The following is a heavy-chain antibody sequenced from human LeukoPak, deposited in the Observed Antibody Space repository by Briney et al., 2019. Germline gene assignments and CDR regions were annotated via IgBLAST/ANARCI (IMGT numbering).Heavy chain of an antibody. CDR1: GRVISIDG. J-gene: IGHJ6*02. V-gene: IGHV4-59*13. CDR2: VYYSGST. Sequence: RPSETLSLTCTVSGRVISIDGWSWFRQPPGKGLEWIGEVYYSGSTDYNPSLKSRVTISTDTSNNQVSLKLNSVTAADTAVYYCARLSRIASAGDYDYHSLDVWGQGTTVTVSS. CDR3: ARLSRIASAGDYDYHSLDV. D-gene: IGHD6-13*01.